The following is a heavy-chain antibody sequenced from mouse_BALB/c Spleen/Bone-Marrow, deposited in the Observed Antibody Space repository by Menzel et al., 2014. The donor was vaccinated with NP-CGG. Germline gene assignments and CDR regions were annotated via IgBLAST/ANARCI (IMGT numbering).Heavy chain of an antibody. D-gene: IGHD2-1*01. CDR2: IDPSDSET. V-gene: IGHV1-69*02. Sequence: QVQLQQSGAELVKPGAPVELSCKASGYTFTSYWMNWVKQRLGRGLEWIGRIDPSDSETHYNQKFKDKATLTVDKSSSTAYIQLSSLTSEDSAVYYCARDHFYSGNYEFAYWGQGTLVTVSA. J-gene: IGHJ3*01. CDR3: ARDHFYSGNYEFAY. CDR1: GYTFTSYW.